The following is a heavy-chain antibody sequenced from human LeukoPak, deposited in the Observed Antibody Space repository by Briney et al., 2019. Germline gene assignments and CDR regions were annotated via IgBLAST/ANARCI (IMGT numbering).Heavy chain of an antibody. CDR2: IKPNSGDT. Sequence: GASVKVSCKASGFTLIDYIRWVRQDPRQGLQWMGWIKPNSGDTVYAQRFQGRVTMARDTSIGTVYMELSSLRSDDTAVYYCARTDSVPAGDYHYWYMDVWGKGTTVTVSS. V-gene: IGHV1-2*02. CDR1: GFTLIDY. CDR3: ARTDSVPAGDYHYWYMDV. J-gene: IGHJ6*03. D-gene: IGHD2-2*01.